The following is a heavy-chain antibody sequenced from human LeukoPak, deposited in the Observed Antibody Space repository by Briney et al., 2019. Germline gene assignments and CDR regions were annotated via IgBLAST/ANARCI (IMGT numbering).Heavy chain of an antibody. D-gene: IGHD3-10*01. CDR2: INPNSGGT. CDR1: EYTFTGYY. V-gene: IGHV1-2*02. Sequence: ASVKVSCKASEYTFTGYYMHWVRQAPGQGLEWMGWINPNSGGTNYAQKFQGRVTMTRDTSISTAYMELSRLRSDDTAVYYCARGDGSGKYYFDYWGQGTLVTVSS. J-gene: IGHJ4*02. CDR3: ARGDGSGKYYFDY.